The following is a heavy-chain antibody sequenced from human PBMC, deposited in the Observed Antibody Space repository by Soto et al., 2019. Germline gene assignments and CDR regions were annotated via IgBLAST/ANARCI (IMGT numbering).Heavy chain of an antibody. Sequence: PGGSMRLSWAAAGCTFRNYAVSWVRQAPGKGLEWVSGISDNDGSTYYADSVKGRFTISRDNSKNTLYLQMNSLRAEDTAVYYCARRDYFDSNGYYYYYYFDNWGQGTLVTVSS. CDR3: ARRDYFDSNGYYYYYYFDN. CDR1: GCTFRNYA. D-gene: IGHD3-22*01. CDR2: ISDNDGST. V-gene: IGHV3-23*01. J-gene: IGHJ4*02.